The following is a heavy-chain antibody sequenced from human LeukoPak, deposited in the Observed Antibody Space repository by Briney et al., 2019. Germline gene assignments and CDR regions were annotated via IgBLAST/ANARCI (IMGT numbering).Heavy chain of an antibody. V-gene: IGHV1-69*05. CDR1: GGTFSSYA. J-gene: IGHJ2*01. CDR2: IIPIFGTA. Sequence: GASVKVSCKASGGTFSSYAISWVRQAPGQGLEWMGGIIPIFGTANYAQKFQGRVTITTDESTSTAYMELSSLRSEDTAVYYCARVRGGHYDSSGYYPDWYFDLWGRGTLVTVSS. D-gene: IGHD3-22*01. CDR3: ARVRGGHYDSSGYYPDWYFDL.